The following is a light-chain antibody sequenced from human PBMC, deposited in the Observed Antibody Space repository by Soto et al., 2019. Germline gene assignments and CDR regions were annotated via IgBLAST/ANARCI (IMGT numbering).Light chain of an antibody. CDR3: QQYNDWPFT. J-gene: IGKJ4*01. V-gene: IGKV3-15*01. CDR1: QNINND. Sequence: EIVMTQSPATLSVSPGERATRSCRASQNINNDLAWYQQKPGQVPRLLIYHASTGATGIPARFSGSGSGTELTLTISSVQSEDFAVYYCQQYNDWPFTFGGGTKVEIK. CDR2: HAS.